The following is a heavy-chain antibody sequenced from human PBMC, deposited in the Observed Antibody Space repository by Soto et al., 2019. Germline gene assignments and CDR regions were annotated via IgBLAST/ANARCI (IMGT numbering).Heavy chain of an antibody. V-gene: IGHV4-30-4*01. CDR3: RSSTSCYDESCVDV. Sequence: SETLSLTCTVSGGSVDRGDYYWTWIRQPPGKGLEWIAYVSSYRGATHYNTSLKSRVTISVDTSKNHFSLELSSVTAADTAMYYCRSSTSCYDESCVDVWGQGTMVTVSS. D-gene: IGHD2-2*01. CDR2: VSSYRGAT. CDR1: GGSVDRGDYY. J-gene: IGHJ6*02.